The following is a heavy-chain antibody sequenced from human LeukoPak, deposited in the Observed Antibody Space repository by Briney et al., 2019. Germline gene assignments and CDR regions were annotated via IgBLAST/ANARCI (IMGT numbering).Heavy chain of an antibody. CDR3: AKYAPPTTMVTRYFDY. D-gene: IGHD4-23*01. CDR2: IGGTGGGI. Sequence: GGSLRLSCAASGFTFSSYAMTWVRQAPGKGPEWVSVIGGTGGGIHYADSVKGRFTISRDNSKNTLYLQMNSLRAEDTAVYYCAKYAPPTTMVTRYFDYWGQGAQVTVSS. CDR1: GFTFSSYA. V-gene: IGHV3-23*01. J-gene: IGHJ4*02.